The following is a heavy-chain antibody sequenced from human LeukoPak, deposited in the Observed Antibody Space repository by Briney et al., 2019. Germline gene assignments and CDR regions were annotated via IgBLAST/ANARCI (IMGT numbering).Heavy chain of an antibody. Sequence: GGSLRLSCKGSGYSFTSYWIAWVRQMPGKGLEWMGIIYPGDSDTRYSPSFEGQVTISADKSISTAYLQWSSLKASDTAMYYCARREAVAGNLWDYWGQGTLVTVSS. V-gene: IGHV5-51*01. CDR2: IYPGDSDT. J-gene: IGHJ4*02. D-gene: IGHD6-19*01. CDR3: ARREAVAGNLWDY. CDR1: GYSFTSYW.